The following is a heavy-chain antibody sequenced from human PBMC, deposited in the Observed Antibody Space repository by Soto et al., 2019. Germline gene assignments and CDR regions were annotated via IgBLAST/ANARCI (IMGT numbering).Heavy chain of an antibody. Sequence: GGSLRLSCIASGFTFRNYAMAWVRQAPGEDLEWVSAIGTSGTPTLYADSVKSRFSISRDDSRNTVSLQMNSLGVEDTATYYCTRILWTSRRDALDIWGQGTTVTVSS. CDR2: IGTSGTPT. CDR1: GFTFRNYA. J-gene: IGHJ6*02. D-gene: IGHD2-15*01. CDR3: TRILWTSRRDALDI. V-gene: IGHV3-23*01.